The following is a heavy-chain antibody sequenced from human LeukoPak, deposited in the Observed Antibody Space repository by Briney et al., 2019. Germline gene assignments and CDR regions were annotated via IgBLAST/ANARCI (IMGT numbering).Heavy chain of an antibody. Sequence: GASVKASCRASGYTFTGYYMHWVRQAPGQGLEWMGWINPNSGGTNYAQKFKGRVTMTRDASISTAYMELSRLRSDDTAVYYCARVPKATPGHFDYWGQGTLVTVSS. CDR2: INPNSGGT. V-gene: IGHV1-2*02. CDR3: ARVPKATPGHFDY. CDR1: GYTFTGYY. J-gene: IGHJ4*02.